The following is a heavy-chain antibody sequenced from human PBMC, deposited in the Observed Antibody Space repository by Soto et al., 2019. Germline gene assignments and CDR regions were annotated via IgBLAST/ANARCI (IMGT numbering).Heavy chain of an antibody. D-gene: IGHD2-15*01. CDR2: IYKSTTT. CDR1: GGSISSGDYY. CDR3: ARGRYCLTGRCFPNWFDS. V-gene: IGHV4-30-4*01. J-gene: IGHJ5*01. Sequence: SETLSLTCTVSGGSISSGDYYWSWIRQPPGQALEYIGYIYKSTTTYYNPSFESRVAISLDTSKSQFSLTVTSVTAADTAVYFCARGRYCLTGRCFPNWFDSWGQGTLVTVSS.